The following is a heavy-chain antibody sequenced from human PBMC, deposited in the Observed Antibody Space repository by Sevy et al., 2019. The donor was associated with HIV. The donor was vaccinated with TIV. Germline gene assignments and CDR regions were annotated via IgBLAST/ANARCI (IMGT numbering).Heavy chain of an antibody. CDR1: RGSFTGYY. D-gene: IGHD5-18*01. CDR3: TRGVGNSYGYDPDY. J-gene: IGHJ4*02. Sequence: SENLSLTCAVYRGSFTGYYWSWIRQPPGKGLERIGEINHRGSTTYNPSLKSRVTISVDSSKNQFSLRLTSVTAADTAVYYCTRGVGNSYGYDPDYWGQGTLVTVSS. CDR2: INHRGST. V-gene: IGHV4-34*01.